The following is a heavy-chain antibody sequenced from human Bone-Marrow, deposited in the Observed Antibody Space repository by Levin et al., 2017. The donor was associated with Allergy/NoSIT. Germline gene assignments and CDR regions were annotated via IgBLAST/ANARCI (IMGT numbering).Heavy chain of an antibody. J-gene: IGHJ6*02. CDR2: ISYDGGNI. CDR1: GFSFRTYA. D-gene: IGHD1-26*01. CDR3: AKEGSGASRMYNYYGMDV. Sequence: SCAASGFSFRTYAMHWVRQAPGKGLEWLAHISYDGGNIYHTDSVKGRFTISRDNSMNTLYLQMDGLRAEDTAVYYCAKEGSGASRMYNYYGMDVWGQGTTVTVSS. V-gene: IGHV3-30*18.